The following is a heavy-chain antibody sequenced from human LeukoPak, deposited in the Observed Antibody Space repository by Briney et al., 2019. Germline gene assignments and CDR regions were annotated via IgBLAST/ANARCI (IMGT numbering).Heavy chain of an antibody. J-gene: IGHJ5*02. CDR2: IWYDGSNK. CDR1: GLTFNSHS. CDR3: ASAYSSSWTYNWFDP. V-gene: IGHV3-33*08. D-gene: IGHD6-13*01. Sequence: GGSLRLSCVASGLTFNSHSMSWVRQAPGKGLEWVAVIWYDGSNKYYADSVKGRFTISRDNSKNTLYLQMNSLRAEDTAVYYCASAYSSSWTYNWFDPWGQGTLVTVSS.